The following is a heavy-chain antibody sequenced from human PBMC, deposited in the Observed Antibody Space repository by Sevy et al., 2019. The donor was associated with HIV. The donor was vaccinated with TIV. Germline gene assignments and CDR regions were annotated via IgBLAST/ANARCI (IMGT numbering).Heavy chain of an antibody. V-gene: IGHV1-2*06. CDR3: ARVQRYDFWSGDYSDYYYYYGMDV. D-gene: IGHD3-3*01. CDR1: GYTFTGYY. Sequence: ASVKVSCKASGYTFTGYYMHWVRQAPGQGLEWMGRINPNSGGTNYAQKLQGRDTMTRDTSISTAYMGLSRLRSDDTAVYYWARVQRYDFWSGDYSDYYYYYGMDVWGQGTTVTVSS. J-gene: IGHJ6*02. CDR2: INPNSGGT.